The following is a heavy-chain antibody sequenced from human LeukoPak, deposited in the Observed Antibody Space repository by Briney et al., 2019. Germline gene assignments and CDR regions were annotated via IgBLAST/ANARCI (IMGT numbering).Heavy chain of an antibody. CDR1: AITFSNSW. CDR3: ARHLAGDGRYRHFDY. CDR2: IKEDGSET. D-gene: IGHD5-24*01. J-gene: IGHJ4*02. Sequence: GGSLRLSCTASAITFSNSWMSWVRQAPGKGLEWVANIKEDGSETNYVDSVKGRFTISRDNAKNSLFLQMNNLRGEDTAIYYCARHLAGDGRYRHFDYWGQGTLVTVSS. V-gene: IGHV3-7*04.